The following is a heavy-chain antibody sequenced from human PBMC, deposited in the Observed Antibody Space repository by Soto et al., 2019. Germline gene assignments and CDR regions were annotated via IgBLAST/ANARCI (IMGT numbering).Heavy chain of an antibody. Sequence: TLSPTCAVYGGSFSGDYWNLIRQSPGKGLEWIGEINHSGITNYNPSLKSRATIFVDTSKKQFTLQLTSVTAADTAVYYCARGASTERYFSPSGGAWFDPWGQGTLVTVSS. J-gene: IGHJ5*02. CDR1: GGSFSGDY. CDR3: ARGASTERYFSPSGGAWFDP. CDR2: INHSGIT. V-gene: IGHV4-34*01. D-gene: IGHD3-9*01.